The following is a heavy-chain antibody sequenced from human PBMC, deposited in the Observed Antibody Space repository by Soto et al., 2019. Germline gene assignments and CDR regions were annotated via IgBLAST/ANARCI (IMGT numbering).Heavy chain of an antibody. J-gene: IGHJ5*02. D-gene: IGHD3-3*01. Sequence: SETLSLTCTVSGGSISSGDYYWSWIRQPPGKGLEWIGYIYYSGSTYYNPSLKSRVTISVDTSKNQFSLKLSSVTAADTAVYYCARGGGLKITIFGVVMKPYNWFDPWGQGTLVTVSS. CDR3: ARGGGLKITIFGVVMKPYNWFDP. CDR1: GGSISSGDYY. CDR2: IYYSGST. V-gene: IGHV4-30-4*01.